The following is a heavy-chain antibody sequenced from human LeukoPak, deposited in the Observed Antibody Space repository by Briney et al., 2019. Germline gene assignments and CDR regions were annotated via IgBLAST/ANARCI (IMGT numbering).Heavy chain of an antibody. D-gene: IGHD6-13*01. CDR2: ISDSDGNT. J-gene: IGHJ4*02. V-gene: IGHV3-23*01. CDR1: GFTFSRYG. Sequence: GGSLRLSCAASGFTFSRYGMSWVRQAPGQGLEWVSAISDSDGNTYYADSVKGRFTISRDNAKNSLYLQMNSLRAEDTAVYYCARFIAAPYYFDYWGRGTLVTVSS. CDR3: ARFIAAPYYFDY.